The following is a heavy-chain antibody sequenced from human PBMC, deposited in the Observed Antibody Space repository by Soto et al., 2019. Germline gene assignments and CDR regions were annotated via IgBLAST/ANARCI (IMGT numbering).Heavy chain of an antibody. V-gene: IGHV4-4*07. CDR2: IHATGTT. Sequence: SETLSLTCTVSGASISGFYWSWIRKSAGKGLEWIGRIHATGTTDYNPSLKSRVMMSVDTSKKQFSLKLRSVTAADTAVYYCVRDGTKTLRDWFDPWGQGISVTVSS. J-gene: IGHJ5*02. CDR1: GASISGFY. CDR3: VRDGTKTLRDWFDP. D-gene: IGHD1-1*01.